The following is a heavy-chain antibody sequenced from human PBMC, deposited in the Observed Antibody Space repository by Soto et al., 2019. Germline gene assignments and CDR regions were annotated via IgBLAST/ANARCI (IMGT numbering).Heavy chain of an antibody. J-gene: IGHJ4*02. CDR1: GFSFSTST. Sequence: EVQLVESGGGLVKPGGSLRLSCAASGFSFSTSTMNWVRPAPGKGLEFVSSIGRTGIDRYYIDSVKGRFTISRDNAQNSLYLQMNSLRAGDTALYYCVCDDNRRYWGQGTLVNVSS. CDR2: IGRTGIDR. CDR3: VCDDNRRY. V-gene: IGHV3-21*01. D-gene: IGHD1-1*01.